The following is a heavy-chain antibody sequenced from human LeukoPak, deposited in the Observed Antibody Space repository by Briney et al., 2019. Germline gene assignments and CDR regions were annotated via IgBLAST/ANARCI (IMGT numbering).Heavy chain of an antibody. CDR2: IIPTFGTA. Sequence: SVKVSCKASGGTFSSYAISWVRQAPGQGLEWMGGIIPTFGTANYAQKFQGRVTITADKSTSTAYMELSSLRSEDTAVYYCARAEAAAHNLIFDYWGQGTLVTVSS. CDR3: ARAEAAAHNLIFDY. CDR1: GGTFSSYA. J-gene: IGHJ4*02. V-gene: IGHV1-69*06. D-gene: IGHD6-13*01.